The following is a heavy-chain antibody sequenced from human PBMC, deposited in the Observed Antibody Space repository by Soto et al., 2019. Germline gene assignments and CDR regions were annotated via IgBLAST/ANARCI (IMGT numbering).Heavy chain of an antibody. Sequence: QVQLQQWGAGLLKPSETLSRTCAVYGGSLSGYYWSWIRQPPGKALEWIGAINYSGNTNYNPSLKMRVTISVDTAKNQLFLNLSSVTAADTAMYYCARPNVRGRTIAGAAEFWGQGTLGTVSS. V-gene: IGHV4-34*01. CDR1: GGSLSGYY. J-gene: IGHJ4*02. D-gene: IGHD1-26*01. CDR2: INYSGNT. CDR3: ARPNVRGRTIAGAAEF.